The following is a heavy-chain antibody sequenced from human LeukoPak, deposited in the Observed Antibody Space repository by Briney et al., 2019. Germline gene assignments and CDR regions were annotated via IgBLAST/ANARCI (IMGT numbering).Heavy chain of an antibody. CDR2: IIPIFGTA. J-gene: IGHJ3*02. V-gene: IGHV1-69*05. Sequence: SVKVSCKASGYTFTSYGISWVRQAPGQGLEWMGGIIPIFGTANYAQKFQGRVTITTDESTSTAYMELSSLRSEDTAVYYCAREGSSWSGGAFDIWGQGTMVTVSS. D-gene: IGHD6-13*01. CDR3: AREGSSWSGGAFDI. CDR1: GYTFTSYG.